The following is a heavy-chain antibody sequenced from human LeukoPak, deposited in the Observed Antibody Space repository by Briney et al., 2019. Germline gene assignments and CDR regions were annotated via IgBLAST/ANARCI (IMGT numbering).Heavy chain of an antibody. CDR3: ARPKNGHYYGSGSYHY. Sequence: SVKVSCKASGGIFSCYGISWVRQAPGQGLEWVGGIIPIFGTANYAQKFQGRVTITADESTSTAYMELSSLGSEDTAVYYCARPKNGHYYGSGSYHYWGQGTLVTVSS. D-gene: IGHD3-10*01. CDR2: IIPIFGTA. J-gene: IGHJ4*02. V-gene: IGHV1-69*13. CDR1: GGIFSCYG.